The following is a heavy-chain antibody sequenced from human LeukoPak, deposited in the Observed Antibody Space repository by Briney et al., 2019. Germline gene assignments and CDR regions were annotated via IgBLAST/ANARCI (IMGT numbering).Heavy chain of an antibody. Sequence: SVKVSCKASGGTFSSYAISWVRQAPGQGLEWMGGIIPIFGTANYAQKFQGRVTITTDESTSTAYMELSSLRSEDTAVYYCARRVSECLLSPHYYYYMDVWGKGTTVTVSS. J-gene: IGHJ6*03. CDR1: GGTFSSYA. CDR3: ARRVSECLLSPHYYYYMDV. V-gene: IGHV1-69*05. D-gene: IGHD3-3*01. CDR2: IIPIFGTA.